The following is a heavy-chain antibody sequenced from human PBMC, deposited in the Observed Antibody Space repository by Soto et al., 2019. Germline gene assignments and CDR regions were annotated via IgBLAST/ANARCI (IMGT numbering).Heavy chain of an antibody. J-gene: IGHJ4*02. CDR3: ARDGDGPGGHYDY. D-gene: IGHD3-10*01. CDR2: IGPYTGVT. CDR1: GYTFTSYG. Sequence: GASVKVSCKASGYTFTSYGFSWVRQAPGQGLEWMGWIGPYTGVTNYAQKFQGRVTMTTDTSTSTAYMELRSLRSDDTAVYYCARDGDGPGGHYDYWGQGTLVTVS. V-gene: IGHV1-18*01.